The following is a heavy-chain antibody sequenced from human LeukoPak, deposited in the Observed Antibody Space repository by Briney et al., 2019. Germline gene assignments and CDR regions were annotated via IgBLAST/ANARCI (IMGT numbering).Heavy chain of an antibody. J-gene: IGHJ4*02. CDR2: INHSGST. V-gene: IGHV4-34*01. D-gene: IGHD6-19*01. CDR3: ARALWLGPFDY. Sequence: SETLSLTCAVYGGSFSGYYWSWIREPPGKGLEWIGEINHSGSTNYNPSLKSRVTISVDTSKNQFSLKLSSVTAADTAVYYYARALWLGPFDYWGQGTLVTVSS. CDR1: GGSFSGYY.